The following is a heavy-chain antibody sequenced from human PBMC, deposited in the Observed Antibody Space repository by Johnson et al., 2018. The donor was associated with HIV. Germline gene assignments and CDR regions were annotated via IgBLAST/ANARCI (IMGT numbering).Heavy chain of an antibody. J-gene: IGHJ3*02. CDR3: ARGDIVVVPAATRAQDAFDI. V-gene: IGHV3-66*01. Sequence: VQLVESGGGLVQPGGSLRLSCAVSGYSVTGYNMNWVRQAPVKGLEWVSVIYTGSDSTSYTDSVKDRFTISRDSSQNAVYLQMSSLRAEDTALYYLARGDIVVVPAATRAQDAFDIWGQGTMVTVSS. D-gene: IGHD2-2*01. CDR2: IYTGSDST. CDR1: GYSVTGYN.